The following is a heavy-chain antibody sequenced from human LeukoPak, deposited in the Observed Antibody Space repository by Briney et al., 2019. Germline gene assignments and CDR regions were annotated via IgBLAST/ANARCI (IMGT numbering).Heavy chain of an antibody. Sequence: GGSLRLSCAASGFTFNTYWLHWVRQAPGEGLVWVSRIKSDGSTDYADSVKGRFTISRDNAKSTVSLQMNSLRPEDTAVYYCAGDYYYAVDVWGQGTTVTVSS. CDR3: AGDYYYAVDV. CDR1: GFTFNTYW. CDR2: IKSDGST. V-gene: IGHV3-74*01. J-gene: IGHJ6*02.